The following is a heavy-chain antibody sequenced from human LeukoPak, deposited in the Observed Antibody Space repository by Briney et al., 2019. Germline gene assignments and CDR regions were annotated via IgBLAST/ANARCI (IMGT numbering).Heavy chain of an antibody. CDR3: VSDSGLRSGGDS. CDR2: ISPDGSVT. J-gene: IGHJ4*02. V-gene: IGHV3-74*01. Sequence: GGSLRLSCAASGFNLRTFWIHWIRQDAGGRLVWVSRISPDGSVTTYTASVKGRFAISRDNAKNTLYLKMNSLRADDAAIYYCVSDSGLRSGGDSWGQGTPVTVSS. D-gene: IGHD1-26*01. CDR1: GFNLRTFW.